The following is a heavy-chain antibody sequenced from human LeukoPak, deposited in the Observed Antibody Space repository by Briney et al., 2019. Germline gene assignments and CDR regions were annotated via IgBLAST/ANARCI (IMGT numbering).Heavy chain of an antibody. CDR2: INPSGGST. J-gene: IGHJ4*02. V-gene: IGHV1-46*01. D-gene: IGHD3-10*01. Sequence: PWASVTVSCKASGYTFTSYYMHWVRQAPGQGLEWMGIINPSGGSTSYAQKFQGRVTMTRDMSTSTVYMELSSLRSEDTAVYYCAREGKIGELPDKFDYWGQGTLVTASS. CDR3: AREGKIGELPDKFDY. CDR1: GYTFTSYY.